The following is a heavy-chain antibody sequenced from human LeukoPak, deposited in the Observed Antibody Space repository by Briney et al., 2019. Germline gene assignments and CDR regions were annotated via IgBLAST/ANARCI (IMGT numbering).Heavy chain of an antibody. J-gene: IGHJ4*02. CDR3: ARDISHCSSTSCYTSGY. CDR2: ISYDGSNK. V-gene: IGHV3-30-3*01. Sequence: PGGSLRLSCAASGFTFSSYAVHWVRQAPGKGLEWVAVISYDGSNKYYADSVKGRFTISRDNSKNTLYLQMNSLRAEDTAVYYCARDISHCSSTSCYTSGYWGQGTLVTVSS. D-gene: IGHD2-2*02. CDR1: GFTFSSYA.